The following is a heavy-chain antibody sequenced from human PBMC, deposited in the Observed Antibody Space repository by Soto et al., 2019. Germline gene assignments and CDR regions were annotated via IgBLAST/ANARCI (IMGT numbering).Heavy chain of an antibody. CDR2: ISWDTKTI. Sequence: PGGSLRLSCAPSGFSFDDHAMHWVRQAPGKGLEWVSGISWDTKTIGYADSVKGRFTISRDNAKNSLYLQMISLRPEDTALYYCAKAGGGLMGYYYGMDVWGQGTTVTVSS. CDR1: GFSFDDHA. CDR3: AKAGGGLMGYYYGMDV. D-gene: IGHD3-10*01. V-gene: IGHV3-9*01. J-gene: IGHJ6*02.